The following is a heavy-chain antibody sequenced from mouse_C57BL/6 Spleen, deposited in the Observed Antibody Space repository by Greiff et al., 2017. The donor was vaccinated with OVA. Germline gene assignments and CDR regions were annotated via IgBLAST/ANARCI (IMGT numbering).Heavy chain of an antibody. V-gene: IGHV5-17*01. CDR1: GFTFSDYG. CDR3: ARRDDETWLAY. Sequence: EVNVVESGGGLVKPGGSLKLSCAASGFTFSDYGMHWVRQAPEKGLEWVAYISSGSSTIYYADTVKGRFPISRANANNTLFLQMTSMGSEDTASDCCARRDDETWLAYWGQGTLVTVSA. CDR2: ISSGSSTI. J-gene: IGHJ3*01.